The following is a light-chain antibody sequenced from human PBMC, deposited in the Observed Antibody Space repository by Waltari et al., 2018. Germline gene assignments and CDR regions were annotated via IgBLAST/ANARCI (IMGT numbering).Light chain of an antibody. CDR3: QQGDSFPPA. J-gene: IGKJ1*01. CDR2: GAS. V-gene: IGKV1-12*01. Sequence: IQMTKSPSSVSESVGDRVILTCRAGQVINNWLAWYQQKPGKAPKLLIYGASVSQSGVPSRISRSGSGTDMTLTISNLHPEDVATYFCQQGDSFPPAFGQGTKVEL. CDR1: QVINNW.